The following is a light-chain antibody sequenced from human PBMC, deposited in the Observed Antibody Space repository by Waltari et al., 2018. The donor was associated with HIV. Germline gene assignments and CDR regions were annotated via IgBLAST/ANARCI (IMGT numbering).Light chain of an antibody. V-gene: IGLV2-14*01. Sequence: QSALTQPASVSGSPGQSITISCSGTSSDVGDYNSVSWYQLHPGKAPQLLIFEVNYRHSGVSIRFSGSKSGNTASRTISVLQTEDEADYYCISFAAGGTQVFGTGTKVTV. J-gene: IGLJ1*01. CDR2: EVN. CDR1: SSDVGDYNS. CDR3: ISFAAGGTQV.